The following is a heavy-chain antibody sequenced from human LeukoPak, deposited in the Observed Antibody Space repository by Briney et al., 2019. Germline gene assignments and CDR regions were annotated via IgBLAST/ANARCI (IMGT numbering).Heavy chain of an antibody. V-gene: IGHV1-18*01. CDR3: ARDTYYYDSSGYYFWFDP. D-gene: IGHD3-22*01. J-gene: IGHJ5*02. Sequence: ASVKVSCKASGYTFTSYGISWLRQAPGQGLEWMGWISAYNGNTNYAQKLQGRVTMTTDASTSTAYMELRSLRSDDTAVYYCARDTYYYDSSGYYFWFDPWGQGTLVTVSS. CDR1: GYTFTSYG. CDR2: ISAYNGNT.